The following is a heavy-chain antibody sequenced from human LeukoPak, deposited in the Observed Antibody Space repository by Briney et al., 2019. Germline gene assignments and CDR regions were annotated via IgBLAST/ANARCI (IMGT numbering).Heavy chain of an antibody. CDR1: GGSISGYY. CDR2: IYFSGST. V-gene: IGHV4-59*01. Sequence: PSETLSLTCTVSGGSISGYYWSWIRQPPGQGLECIGHIYFSGSTNYNPSLKSRVTISVDTSKNQFSLRLSSVTAADTAVYYCARVMAAGGGFDYWGQGTLVTVSS. J-gene: IGHJ4*02. D-gene: IGHD6-13*01. CDR3: ARVMAAGGGFDY.